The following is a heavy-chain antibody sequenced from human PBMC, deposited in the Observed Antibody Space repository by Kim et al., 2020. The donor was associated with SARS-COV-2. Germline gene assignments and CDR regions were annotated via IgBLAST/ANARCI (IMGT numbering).Heavy chain of an antibody. CDR2: ISWNSGSI. Sequence: GGSLRLSCAASGFTFDDYAMHWVRQAPGKGLEWVSGISWNSGSIGYADSVKGRFTISRDNAKNSLYLQMNSLRAEDTALYYCAKDIVKEVTTSLDYWGQGTLVTVSS. J-gene: IGHJ4*02. D-gene: IGHD4-17*01. V-gene: IGHV3-9*01. CDR3: AKDIVKEVTTSLDY. CDR1: GFTFDDYA.